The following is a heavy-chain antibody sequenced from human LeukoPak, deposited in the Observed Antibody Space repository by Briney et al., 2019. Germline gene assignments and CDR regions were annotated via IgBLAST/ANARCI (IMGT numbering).Heavy chain of an antibody. CDR2: ISAYNGNT. V-gene: IGHV1-18*01. Sequence: LRASVKVSCKASGYTFTSYGISWVRQAPGQGLEWMGWISAYNGNTNYAQKLQGRVTMTTDTSTSTAYMELSSLRSEDTAVYYCARDNGDYVGYYYYMDVWGKGTTVTVSS. CDR3: ARDNGDYVGYYYYMDV. CDR1: GYTFTSYG. J-gene: IGHJ6*03. D-gene: IGHD4-17*01.